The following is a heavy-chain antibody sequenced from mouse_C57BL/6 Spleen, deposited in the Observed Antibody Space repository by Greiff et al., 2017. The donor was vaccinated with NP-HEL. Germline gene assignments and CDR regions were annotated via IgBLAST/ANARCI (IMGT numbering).Heavy chain of an antibody. CDR2: IYPGDGDT. V-gene: IGHV1-82*01. Sequence: VQLKESGPELVKPGASVKISCKASGYAFSSSWMNWVKQRPGKGLEWIGRIYPGDGDTNYNGKFKGKATLTADKSSSTAYMQLSSLTSEDSAVYFCARTGSYYFDYWGQGTTLTVSS. CDR1: GYAFSSSW. J-gene: IGHJ2*01. CDR3: ARTGSYYFDY. D-gene: IGHD4-1*01.